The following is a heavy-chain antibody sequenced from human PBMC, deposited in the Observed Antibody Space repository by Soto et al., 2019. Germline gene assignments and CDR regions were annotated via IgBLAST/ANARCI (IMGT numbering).Heavy chain of an antibody. V-gene: IGHV3-33*01. CDR2: IWYDGNTK. J-gene: IGHJ6*02. CDR1: GFTFSKYG. D-gene: IGHD2-8*01. CDR3: AREGGVSTIYGLDV. Sequence: QVVLVESGGGVVQPGRSLRLSCDASGFTFSKYGMHWVRQAPGQGLEWVALIWYDGNTKYYADSMKGRFTISRDNSGNTVYLQMNSLRAGDTAVYFCAREGGVSTIYGLDVWGQGTTVIVSS.